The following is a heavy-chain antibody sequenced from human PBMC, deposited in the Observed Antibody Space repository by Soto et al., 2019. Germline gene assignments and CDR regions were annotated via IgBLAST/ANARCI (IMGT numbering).Heavy chain of an antibody. Sequence: QVQLVQSGAEVKKPGASVKVSCKASGYTFNTYEINWVRQATGQGREWMGWMNPKSGKIGYSHKLQGRDTRPRNTSITTAYLELSSLRSEDTAVYYCARGGAEVDGGLVAAHNWFDLWGQGTLVTVSS. CDR1: GYTFNTYE. V-gene: IGHV1-8*01. CDR3: ARGGAEVDGGLVAAHNWFDL. J-gene: IGHJ5*02. D-gene: IGHD2-15*01. CDR2: MNPKSGKI.